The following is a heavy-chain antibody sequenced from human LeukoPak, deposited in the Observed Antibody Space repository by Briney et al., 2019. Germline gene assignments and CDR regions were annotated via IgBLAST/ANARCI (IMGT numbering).Heavy chain of an antibody. CDR1: GGSLSGYY. J-gene: IGHJ5*02. V-gene: IGHV4-34*01. D-gene: IGHD3-9*01. CDR2: INHSGST. CDR3: ARHSGVLRYFDWSRWHPNWFDP. Sequence: SETLSLTCAVYGGSLSGYYWSWIRQPPGKGLEWIGEINHSGSTNYNPSLKSRVTISVDTSKNQFSLKLSSVTAADTAVYYCARHSGVLRYFDWSRWHPNWFDPWGQGTLVTVSS.